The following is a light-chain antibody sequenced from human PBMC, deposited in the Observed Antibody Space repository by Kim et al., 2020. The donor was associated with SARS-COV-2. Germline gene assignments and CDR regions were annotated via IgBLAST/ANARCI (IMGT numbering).Light chain of an antibody. CDR3: QVWDTSAWV. Sequence: SYELTQPLSVSVALGQTARISCGGNNIGRKNVHWYHQKPGQAPVLVIYRDSNRPSGIPERFSGSNSGNTATLTISRAQAGDEADYYCQVWDTSAWVFGGGTQLTVL. V-gene: IGLV3-9*01. J-gene: IGLJ3*02. CDR1: NIGRKN. CDR2: RDS.